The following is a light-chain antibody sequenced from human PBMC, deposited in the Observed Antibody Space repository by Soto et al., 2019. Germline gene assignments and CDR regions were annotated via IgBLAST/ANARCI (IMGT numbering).Light chain of an antibody. CDR3: QPWDSSTVV. J-gene: IGLJ2*01. CDR2: QDS. Sequence: SYELTQPPSVSVSPGQTASITCPGDKLGDKYACWYQQKPGQSPVLVIYQDSKRPSGIPERFSGSNSGNTATLTISGTQAMDEADYYCQPWDSSTVVFGGGAKQNVL. V-gene: IGLV3-1*01. CDR1: KLGDKY.